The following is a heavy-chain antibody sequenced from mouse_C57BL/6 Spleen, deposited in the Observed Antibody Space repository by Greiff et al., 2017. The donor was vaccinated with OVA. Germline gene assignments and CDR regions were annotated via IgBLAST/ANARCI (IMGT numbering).Heavy chain of an antibody. CDR1: GYTFTDYE. Sequence: VQLQQSGAELVRPGASVTLSCKASGYTFTDYEMHWVKQTPVHGLEWIGAIDPETGGTAYNQKFKGKAILTADKSSSTAYMELRSLTSEDSAVYYGTRKGYYGSAMDDWGQGTSVTVSS. CDR2: IDPETGGT. V-gene: IGHV1-15*01. D-gene: IGHD1-1*01. CDR3: TRKGYYGSAMDD. J-gene: IGHJ4*01.